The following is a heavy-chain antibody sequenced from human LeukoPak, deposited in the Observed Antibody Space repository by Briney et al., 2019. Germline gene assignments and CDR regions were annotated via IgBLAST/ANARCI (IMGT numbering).Heavy chain of an antibody. Sequence: LGGSLTLSCAACGFTLSTYAMRWARQAPGKGLEWVAVISGSGGSTNYADSVKGRFTISRDNSKNTVFLQMSSLSGEGTAVDYFAKVMGRGTSVAGAFDYWGQGTLVTVSS. J-gene: IGHJ4*02. V-gene: IGHV3-23*01. CDR1: GFTLSTYA. CDR3: AKVMGRGTSVAGAFDY. CDR2: ISGSGGST. D-gene: IGHD6-19*01.